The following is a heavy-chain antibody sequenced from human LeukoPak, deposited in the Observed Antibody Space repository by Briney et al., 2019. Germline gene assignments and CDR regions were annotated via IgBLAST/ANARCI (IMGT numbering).Heavy chain of an antibody. CDR2: MRQDGSEK. CDR3: ARERSESLLWFGESTQPNEDY. CDR1: GFTFSSYR. D-gene: IGHD3-10*01. J-gene: IGHJ4*02. V-gene: IGHV3-7*01. Sequence: GGSLRLSCAASGFTFSSYRMSWVRQALGKGLEWVANMRQDGSEKYYVDSVKGRFTISRDNAKNSLYLQMNSLRAEDTAVYYCARERSESLLWFGESTQPNEDYWGQGTLVTVSS.